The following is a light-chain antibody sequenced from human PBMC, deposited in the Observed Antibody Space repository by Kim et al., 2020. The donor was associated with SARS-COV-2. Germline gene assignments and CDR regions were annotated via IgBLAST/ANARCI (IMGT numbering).Light chain of an antibody. J-gene: IGLJ2*01. Sequence: ELTQPPSASGTPGQRVTISCSGSSSNIGSNYVYWYQQLPGTAPKLLIYRNNQRPSGAPDRFSGSKSGTSAPLAISGLRSEDEADSYCAAWDDSLIFGG. CDR3: AAWDDSLI. CDR1: SSNIGSNY. V-gene: IGLV1-47*01. CDR2: RNN.